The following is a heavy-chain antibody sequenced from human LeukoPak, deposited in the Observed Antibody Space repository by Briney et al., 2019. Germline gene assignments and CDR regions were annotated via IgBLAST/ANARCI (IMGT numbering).Heavy chain of an antibody. D-gene: IGHD4-17*01. J-gene: IGHJ4*02. CDR1: GDSISSYY. CDR2: IYYSGST. CDR3: ARGPTVTYYYFDY. Sequence: PSETLSLTCTVSGDSISSYYWSWIRQPPGKGLEWIGYIYYSGSTSYNPSLKSRVTISVDTSKNQFSLKLSSVTAADTAVYYCARGPTVTYYYFDYWGQGTLVTVSS. V-gene: IGHV4-59*01.